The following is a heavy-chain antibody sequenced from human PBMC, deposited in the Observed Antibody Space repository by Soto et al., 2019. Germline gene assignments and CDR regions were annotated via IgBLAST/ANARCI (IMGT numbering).Heavy chain of an antibody. CDR2: IYYSGST. CDR3: AIGHWLGI. CDR1: GGSITSSSYY. J-gene: IGHJ4*01. D-gene: IGHD6-19*01. V-gene: IGHV4-39*01. Sequence: SETLSLTCTVSGGSITSSSYYRGWIRQPPGKGLEWIGSIYYSGSTYYNPSLKSRVTISVDTSKNQFSLKLSSVTAADTAVYYCAIGHWLGIWCHGTLLTVSS.